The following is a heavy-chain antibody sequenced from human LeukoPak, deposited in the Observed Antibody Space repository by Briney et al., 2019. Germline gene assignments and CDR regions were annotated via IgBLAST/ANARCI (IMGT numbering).Heavy chain of an antibody. CDR3: ARGPRYLDWLLSYYYMDV. V-gene: IGHV3-21*01. CDR1: GFTFSSYS. J-gene: IGHJ6*03. Sequence: GGSLRLSCAASGFTFSSYSMNWVRQAPGKGLEWVASISSSSSYIYYADSVKGRFTISRDNAKNSLYLQMNSLRAEDTAVYYCARGPRYLDWLLSYYYMDVWGNGTTVTVSS. CDR2: ISSSSSYI. D-gene: IGHD3-9*01.